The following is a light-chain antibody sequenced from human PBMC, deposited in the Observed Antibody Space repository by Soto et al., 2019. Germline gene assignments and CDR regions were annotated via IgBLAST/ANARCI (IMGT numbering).Light chain of an antibody. V-gene: IGKV3-11*01. CDR1: QSVSRY. CDR3: QQRSNWHT. Sequence: EIVLTQSPATLSLSPGERATLSCRASQSVSRYLAWYQQKPGQAPRLLIYDASNRATGIPARFSGSGSGTDFTLTISSLGPGDFAVYYCQQRSNWHTFRGGTQVEIK. CDR2: DAS. J-gene: IGKJ4*01.